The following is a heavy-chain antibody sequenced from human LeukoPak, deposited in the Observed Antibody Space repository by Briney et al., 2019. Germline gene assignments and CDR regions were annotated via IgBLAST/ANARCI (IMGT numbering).Heavy chain of an antibody. CDR3: ASSSGWGDYYYYYMDV. V-gene: IGHV1-2*02. J-gene: IGHJ6*03. D-gene: IGHD6-19*01. CDR2: INPNSGGT. Sequence: ASVKVSCKASGGTFSSYAISWVRQAPGQGPEWMGWINPNSGGTNYAQKFQGRVTMTRDTSISTAYMELSRLRSDDTAVYYCASSSGWGDYYYYYMDVWGKGTTVTVSS. CDR1: GGTFSSYA.